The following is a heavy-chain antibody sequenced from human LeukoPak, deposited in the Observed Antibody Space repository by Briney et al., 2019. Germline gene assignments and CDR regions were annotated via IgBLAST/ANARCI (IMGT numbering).Heavy chain of an antibody. Sequence: ASVKVSCKASGYTFTSYGISWVRQAPGPGLEWMGWISAYNGNTNYAQKLQGRVTMTTDTSTSTAYMELRSLRSDDTAVYYCARDLKGAWYSSGWYPYFDYWGQGTLVTVSS. CDR3: ARDLKGAWYSSGWYPYFDY. D-gene: IGHD6-19*01. V-gene: IGHV1-18*01. J-gene: IGHJ4*02. CDR2: ISAYNGNT. CDR1: GYTFTSYG.